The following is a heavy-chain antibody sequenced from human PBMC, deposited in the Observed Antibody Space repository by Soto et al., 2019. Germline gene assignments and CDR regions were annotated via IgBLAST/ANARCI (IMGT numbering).Heavy chain of an antibody. CDR2: ISHDGSDT. D-gene: IGHD4-17*01. Sequence: QVQLVESGGGVVQSGRSLRLSCAASGFTFSMYTMHWVRQAPGKGLEWVGVISHDGSDTSYATSVRGRFTISRDNSRNTVYLQMNSLRAEDTAVYYCAKDLLDYGDTFDYWGQGTLVTVSS. V-gene: IGHV3-30-3*01. CDR1: GFTFSMYT. CDR3: AKDLLDYGDTFDY. J-gene: IGHJ4*02.